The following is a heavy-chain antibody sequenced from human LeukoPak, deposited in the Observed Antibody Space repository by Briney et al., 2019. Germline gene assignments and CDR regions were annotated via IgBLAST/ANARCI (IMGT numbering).Heavy chain of an antibody. J-gene: IGHJ6*02. Sequence: PSETLSLTCTVSGGSISSYYWSWIRQPPGKGLEWIGYIYYSGSTNYNPSLKSRVTISVDTSKNQFSLKLSSVTAADTAVYYCARYAYYDRLYGMDVWGQGTTVTVSS. CDR1: GGSISSYY. CDR2: IYYSGST. D-gene: IGHD3-22*01. V-gene: IGHV4-59*12. CDR3: ARYAYYDRLYGMDV.